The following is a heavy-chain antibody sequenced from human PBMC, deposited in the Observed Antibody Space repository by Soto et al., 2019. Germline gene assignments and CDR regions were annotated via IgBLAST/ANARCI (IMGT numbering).Heavy chain of an antibody. D-gene: IGHD3-9*01. CDR1: GGSFSGYY. J-gene: IGHJ4*02. V-gene: IGHV4-34*01. CDR2: INHSGST. Sequence: SETLSLTCAVYGGSFSGYYWSWIRQPPGKGLGWIGEINHSGSTNYNPSLKSRVTISVDTSKNQFSLKLSSVTAADTAVYYCARVRYFDWLGLRDAHRFDYWGQGTLVTVSS. CDR3: ARVRYFDWLGLRDAHRFDY.